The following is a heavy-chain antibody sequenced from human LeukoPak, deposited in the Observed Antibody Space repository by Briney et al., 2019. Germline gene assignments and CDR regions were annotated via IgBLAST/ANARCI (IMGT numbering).Heavy chain of an antibody. D-gene: IGHD3-22*01. CDR2: IIPILGIA. V-gene: IGHV1-69*02. Sequence: SVKVSCKASGGTFSSYTISWVRQAPGQGLEWMGRIIPILGIANYAQKFQGRVTITADKSTSTAYMELSSLRSEDAAVYYCAGQYYYDSSGSYYYYYGMDVWGQGTTVTVSS. CDR3: AGQYYYDSSGSYYYYYGMDV. J-gene: IGHJ6*02. CDR1: GGTFSSYT.